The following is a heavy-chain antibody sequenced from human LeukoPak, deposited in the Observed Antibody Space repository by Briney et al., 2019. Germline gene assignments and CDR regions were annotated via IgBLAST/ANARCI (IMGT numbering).Heavy chain of an antibody. D-gene: IGHD3-10*01. CDR2: IYYRGST. Sequence: SETLSLTCTVSGGSISSGDYYWTWIRQHPGKGLEWIGYIYYRGSTYYNPSLKSRVTISVDTSKNQFSLKLSSVTAADTAVYYCARRTMVRGGLFDYWGQGTLVTVSS. CDR3: ARRTMVRGGLFDY. J-gene: IGHJ4*02. V-gene: IGHV4-31*03. CDR1: GGSISSGDYY.